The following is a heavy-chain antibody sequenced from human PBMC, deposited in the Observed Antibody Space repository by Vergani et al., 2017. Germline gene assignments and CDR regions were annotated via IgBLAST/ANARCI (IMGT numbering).Heavy chain of an antibody. J-gene: IGHJ2*01. Sequence: EVQLVQSGAEVKKPGECLKIFCKGSGYSFTNYWTGWVRQMPGKGLEWMRMIYPGDSDTRDSPSFQGQVTISADKSISTAYLQWSSLMASDTAVYYCARHLDGYSYPDLWGGGSLVTVSS. D-gene: IGHD5-24*01. CDR3: ARHLDGYSYPDL. CDR2: IYPGDSDT. V-gene: IGHV5-51*01. CDR1: GYSFTNYW.